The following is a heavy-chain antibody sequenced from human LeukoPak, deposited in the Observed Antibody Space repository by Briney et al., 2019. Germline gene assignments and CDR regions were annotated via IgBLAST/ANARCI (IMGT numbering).Heavy chain of an antibody. Sequence: GGSLRLSCAASGFTFSSYWTSWVRQAPGKGLEWVANIKQDGSEKYYVDSVKGRFTISRDNAKNSLYLQMNSLRAEDTAVYYCARGPDSSGWVDWGQGTLVTVSS. V-gene: IGHV3-7*03. D-gene: IGHD6-19*01. CDR1: GFTFSSYW. CDR2: IKQDGSEK. CDR3: ARGPDSSGWVD. J-gene: IGHJ4*02.